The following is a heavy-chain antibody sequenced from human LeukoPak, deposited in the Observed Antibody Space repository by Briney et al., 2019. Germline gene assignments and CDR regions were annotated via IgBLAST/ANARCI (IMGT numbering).Heavy chain of an antibody. Sequence: GGSLRLSCAASGFTFDGYAMHWVRQAPGKGLEWVSSISSSSSYIYYADSVKGRFTISRDNAKNSLYLQMNSLRAEDTAVYYCARTSSSWRFDYWGQGTLVTVSS. CDR1: GFTFDGYA. V-gene: IGHV3-21*01. CDR3: ARTSSSWRFDY. CDR2: ISSSSSYI. D-gene: IGHD6-13*01. J-gene: IGHJ4*02.